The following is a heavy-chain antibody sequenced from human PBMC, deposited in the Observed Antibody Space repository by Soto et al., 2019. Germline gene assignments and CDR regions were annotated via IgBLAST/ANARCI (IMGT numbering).Heavy chain of an antibody. D-gene: IGHD5-18*01. CDR1: GYTFTSYY. J-gene: IGHJ5*02. V-gene: IGHV1-46*01. CDR3: AREAVDTALGEDWFDP. Sequence: QVQLVQSGAEVKKPGASVKVSCKASGYTFTSYYMHWVRQAPGQGLEWMGIINPSGGRTSYAQKFQGRVTMTRETSTSTVYMELSSLRSEDTAVYYCAREAVDTALGEDWFDPWGQGTLVTVSS. CDR2: INPSGGRT.